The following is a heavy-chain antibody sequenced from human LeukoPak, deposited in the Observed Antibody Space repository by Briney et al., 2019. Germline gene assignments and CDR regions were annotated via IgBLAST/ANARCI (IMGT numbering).Heavy chain of an antibody. D-gene: IGHD1-26*01. Sequence: SETLSLTCTVSGGSISSGSYYWSWIRQPAGKGLEWIGRIYTSGSTTYNSSLKSRVTISLDTSKNHFPLRLSSVPAADTAVYYCARDREVGATGYYFDYWGQGTLVTVSS. J-gene: IGHJ4*02. CDR2: IYTSGST. CDR3: ARDREVGATGYYFDY. V-gene: IGHV4-61*02. CDR1: GGSISSGSYY.